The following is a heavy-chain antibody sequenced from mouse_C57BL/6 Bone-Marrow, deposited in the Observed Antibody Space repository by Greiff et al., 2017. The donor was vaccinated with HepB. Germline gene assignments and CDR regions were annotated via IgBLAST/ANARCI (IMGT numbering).Heavy chain of an antibody. CDR1: GYTFTSYG. V-gene: IGHV1-81*01. Sequence: QVHVKQSGAELARPGASVKLSCKASGYTFTSYGISWVKQRTGQGLEWIGEIYPRSGNTYYNEKFKGKATLTADKSSSTAYMELRSLTSEDSAVYFCARRRGLYYYGLDYWGQGTSVTVSS. D-gene: IGHD1-1*02. CDR3: ARRRGLYYYGLDY. J-gene: IGHJ4*01. CDR2: IYPRSGNT.